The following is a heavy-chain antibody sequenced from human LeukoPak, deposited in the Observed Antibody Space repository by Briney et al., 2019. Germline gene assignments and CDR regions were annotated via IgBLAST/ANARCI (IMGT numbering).Heavy chain of an antibody. Sequence: GASVKVSCKASGYTFTSYYMHWVRQAPGQGLEWMGWINPNSGGTNYAQKFQGWVTMTRDTSISTAYMELSWLRSDDTAVYYCARDHRDCSSTSCYPEVWFDPWGQGTLVTVSS. D-gene: IGHD2-2*01. V-gene: IGHV1-2*04. J-gene: IGHJ5*02. CDR3: ARDHRDCSSTSCYPEVWFDP. CDR2: INPNSGGT. CDR1: GYTFTSYY.